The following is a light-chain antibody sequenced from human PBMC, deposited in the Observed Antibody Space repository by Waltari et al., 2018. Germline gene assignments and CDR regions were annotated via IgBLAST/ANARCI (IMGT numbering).Light chain of an antibody. J-gene: IGLJ2*01. V-gene: IGLV1-47*01. Sequence: QSALTQPASVSGSPGQSITTSCTGTSGDIGNYKFVSWYQQEPGRAPKLLIYRNDHRPSGVPDRFSGSKSGTSASLAISGLRSEDEADYYCATWDDTLNMVFGGGTKLTVL. CDR3: ATWDDTLNMV. CDR2: RND. CDR1: SGDIGNYKF.